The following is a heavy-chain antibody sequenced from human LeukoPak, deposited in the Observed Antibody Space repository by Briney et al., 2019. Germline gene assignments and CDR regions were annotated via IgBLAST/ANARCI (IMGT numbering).Heavy chain of an antibody. CDR3: ARHRKDFYDSSGYYTPLDY. D-gene: IGHD3-22*01. J-gene: IGHJ4*02. CDR1: GGSISSSSNY. V-gene: IGHV4-39*01. CDR2: IYYSGST. Sequence: SETLSLTCTVSGGSISSSSNYWGWIRQPPGKGLEWIGSIYYSGSTYYNPSLKSRVTISVDTSENQFSLKLSSVTAADTAVYYCARHRKDFYDSSGYYTPLDYWGQGTLVTVSS.